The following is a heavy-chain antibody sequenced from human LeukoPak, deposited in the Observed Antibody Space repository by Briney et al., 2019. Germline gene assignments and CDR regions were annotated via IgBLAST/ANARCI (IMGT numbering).Heavy chain of an antibody. CDR1: GFTFSSYA. CDR2: ISGSGGST. V-gene: IGHV3-23*01. D-gene: IGHD5-18*01. J-gene: IGHJ6*02. CDR3: AKERPLGAFSSYGRQYGMDV. Sequence: PGGSLRLSCAASGFTFSSYAMSWVRQAPGKGLEWVSAISGSGGSTYYADSVKGRFTISRDNSKNTLYLQMNSLRAEDTAVYYCAKERPLGAFSSYGRQYGMDVWGQGTTVTVSS.